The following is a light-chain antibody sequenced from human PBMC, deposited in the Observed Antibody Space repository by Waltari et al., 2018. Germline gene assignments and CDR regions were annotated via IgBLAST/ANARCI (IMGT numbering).Light chain of an antibody. Sequence: DIVVNLSPASLAVSLGERATITCQSSQRFSISPNNNNNYLAWYQQKPGEPPKLLIYWASSTASGVPDRFSGSGSGTDFTLTISSLQADDVALYYCQQYFTTPWAFGQGTKVEIK. CDR1: QRFSISPNNNNNY. CDR2: WAS. V-gene: IGKV4-1*01. CDR3: QQYFTTPWA. J-gene: IGKJ1*01.